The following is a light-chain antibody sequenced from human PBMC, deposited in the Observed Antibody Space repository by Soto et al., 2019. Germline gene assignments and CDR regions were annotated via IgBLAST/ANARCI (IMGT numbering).Light chain of an antibody. CDR2: LGS. J-gene: IGKJ1*01. CDR1: QSLLHSNGYNY. Sequence: DIVMTQSPLSLPVTPGEPASISCRSSQSLLHSNGYNYLDWYLQKPGQSPQLLIYLGSNRASGVPDRFSGSGSGTDFTLKISRVEAEDVGVYYCMQALMFRTFGQGTKVEIK. V-gene: IGKV2-28*01. CDR3: MQALMFRT.